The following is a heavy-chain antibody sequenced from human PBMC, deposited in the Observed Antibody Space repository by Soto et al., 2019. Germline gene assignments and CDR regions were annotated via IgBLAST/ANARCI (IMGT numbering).Heavy chain of an antibody. D-gene: IGHD3-16*01. CDR1: GGTFSSYA. J-gene: IGHJ6*02. CDR2: IIPIFGTA. V-gene: IGHV1-69*13. CDR3: ARDSTDYDRFTPPMDV. Sequence: SVKVSCKASGGTFSSYAISWVRQAPGQGLEWMGGIIPIFGTANYAQKFQGRVTITADESTSTAYMELSSLRSEDTAVYYCARDSTDYDRFTPPMDVWGQGTTVTVSS.